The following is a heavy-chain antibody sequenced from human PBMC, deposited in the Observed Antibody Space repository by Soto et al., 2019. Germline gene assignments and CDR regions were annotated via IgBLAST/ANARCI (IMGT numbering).Heavy chain of an antibody. V-gene: IGHV4-59*01. CDR1: GGSISSYY. J-gene: IGHJ6*04. CDR3: ARGDAVLLWF. D-gene: IGHD3-10*01. CDR2: IYYSGST. Sequence: SETLSLTCTVSGGSISSYYWSWIRQPPGKGLEWIGYIYYSGSTNYSPSLKSRVTISVDTSKNQFSLKLSSVTAADTAVYYCARGDAVLLWFGGKGTTVTVSS.